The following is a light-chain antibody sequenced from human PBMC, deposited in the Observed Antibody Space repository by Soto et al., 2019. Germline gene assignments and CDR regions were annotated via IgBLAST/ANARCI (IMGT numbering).Light chain of an antibody. Sequence: DIQMTQSPSSLSASVGDRVTITCRASQNIGRFLNWHQQKPGKAPNVLINVASTLRSGVPSRFSGSGSGKDFDLTINSRQPEDFATYFCQQSFTTPLTFGGGTKVEIK. CDR1: QNIGRF. CDR2: VAS. CDR3: QQSFTTPLT. V-gene: IGKV1-39*01. J-gene: IGKJ4*01.